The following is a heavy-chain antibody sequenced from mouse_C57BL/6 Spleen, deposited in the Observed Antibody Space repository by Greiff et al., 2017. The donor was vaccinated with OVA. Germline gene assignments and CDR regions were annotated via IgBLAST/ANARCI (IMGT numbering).Heavy chain of an antibody. Sequence: EVQRVESGGDLVKPGGSLKLSCAASGFTFSSYGMSWVRQTPDKRLEWVATISSGGSYTYYPDSVKGRFTISRDNAKNTLYLQMSSLKSEDTAMYYCARHYYSKPDYAMDYWGQGTSVTVSS. V-gene: IGHV5-6*01. CDR2: ISSGGSYT. CDR1: GFTFSSYG. CDR3: ARHYYSKPDYAMDY. D-gene: IGHD2-5*01. J-gene: IGHJ4*01.